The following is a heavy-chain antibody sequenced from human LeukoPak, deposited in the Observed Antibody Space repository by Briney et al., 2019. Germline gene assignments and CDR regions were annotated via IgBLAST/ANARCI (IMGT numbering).Heavy chain of an antibody. Sequence: ASVKVSCKASGGTFSSYAISWVRQAPGQGLEWMGGIIPIFGTANYAQKFQGRVTITTDESTSTAYMELSSLRSEDTGVYYCARDRNRYDFWSGYYYYWGQGTLVTVSS. CDR1: GGTFSSYA. V-gene: IGHV1-69*05. CDR3: ARDRNRYDFWSGYYYY. CDR2: IIPIFGTA. J-gene: IGHJ4*02. D-gene: IGHD3-3*01.